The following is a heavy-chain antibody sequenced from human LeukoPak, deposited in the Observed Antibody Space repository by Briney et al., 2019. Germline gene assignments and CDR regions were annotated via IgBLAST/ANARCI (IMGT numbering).Heavy chain of an antibody. J-gene: IGHJ4*02. Sequence: PGGSLRLSCAASGFTFSSYAMHWVRQAPGKGLEWVSAISGSGGSTYYADSVKGRFTISRDNSKNTLYLQMNSLRAEDTAVYYCAKATSRYCGGECGYYFDYWGQGTLVTVSS. D-gene: IGHD2-21*01. CDR1: GFTFSSYA. CDR2: ISGSGGST. V-gene: IGHV3-23*01. CDR3: AKATSRYCGGECGYYFDY.